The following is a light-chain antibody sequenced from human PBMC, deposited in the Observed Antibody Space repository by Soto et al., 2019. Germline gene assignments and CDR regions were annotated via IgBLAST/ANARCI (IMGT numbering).Light chain of an antibody. CDR2: EVN. CDR1: SSDIGGYKY. J-gene: IGLJ1*01. V-gene: IGLV2-14*01. CDR3: TSCITANTRCV. Sequence: QSVLTQPASVSGSLGQSITISCTGTSSDIGGYKYVSWYQQHPGKAPKLIIFEVNYRPSGVSDRFSGSKSGNTASLTITGLQAEDEADYYCTSCITANTRCVFGSGTKVTVL.